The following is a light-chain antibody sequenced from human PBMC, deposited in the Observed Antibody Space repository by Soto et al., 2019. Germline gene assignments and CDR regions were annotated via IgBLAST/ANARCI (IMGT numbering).Light chain of an antibody. CDR3: QHYGGMWA. CDR1: QSITTW. J-gene: IGKJ1*01. V-gene: IGKV1-5*01. Sequence: DIQMTQSPSTLSAYVGDGVSITCRASQSITTWLAWYQQKPGKAPKVLIYDSSNLESGVPSRFSGSGSGTEFILRINSLQPDDFATYYCQHYGGMWACGQGNKVDI. CDR2: DSS.